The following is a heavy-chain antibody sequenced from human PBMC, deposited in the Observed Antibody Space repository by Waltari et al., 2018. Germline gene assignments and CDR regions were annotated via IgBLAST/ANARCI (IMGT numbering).Heavy chain of an antibody. J-gene: IGHJ5*02. CDR3: ASSFDP. CDR1: GGSISRSSYY. V-gene: IGHV4-39*01. Sequence: QLQLQESGPGLVKPSETLSLTCTVSGGSISRSSYYWGWIRQPPGTGLEWIGSSYYSGSTYYNPSLKSRVTISVDTSKNQFSLKLSSVTAADTAVYYCASSFDPWGQGTLVTVSS. CDR2: SYYSGST.